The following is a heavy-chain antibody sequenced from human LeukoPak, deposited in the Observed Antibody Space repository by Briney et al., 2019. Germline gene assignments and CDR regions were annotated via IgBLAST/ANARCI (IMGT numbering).Heavy chain of an antibody. D-gene: IGHD2-2*02. CDR3: VRYTRRYPFDY. CDR1: GFTFSNYW. J-gene: IGHJ4*02. V-gene: IGHV3-7*04. CDR2: IKEDGSEK. Sequence: PGGSLRLSCAASGFTFSNYWMSWVRQAPGKGLEWVANIKEDGSEKYYVDSVRGRFTISRDNATNSLSLQMNSLRAEDTAVYYCVRYTRRYPFDYWGQGTLVTVSS.